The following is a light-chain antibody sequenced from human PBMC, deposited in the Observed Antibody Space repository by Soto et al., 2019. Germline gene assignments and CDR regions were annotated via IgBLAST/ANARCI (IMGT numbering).Light chain of an antibody. CDR1: QGISSW. J-gene: IGKJ1*01. CDR2: AAS. CDR3: QQANNFPWT. Sequence: DIQMTQSPSSVSASVGDRVIITCRASQGISSWLAWYQQKPGKAPKILIYAASNLQSGVPSRLGGSESATDFSPTNSSLQPEDFATYYCQQANNFPWTFGKGTKVDIK. V-gene: IGKV1-12*01.